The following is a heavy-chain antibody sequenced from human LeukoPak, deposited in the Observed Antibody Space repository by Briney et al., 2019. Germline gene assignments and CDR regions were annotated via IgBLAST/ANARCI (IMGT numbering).Heavy chain of an antibody. D-gene: IGHD4-17*01. CDR1: GYSFTAYY. J-gene: IGHJ4*02. Sequence: ASVKVSCKASGYSFTAYYMHWVRQAPGQGPEWMGWINPNSGGTNYAQKFQGRVTMTRDTSISTAYMELSRLRSDDTAVYYCARARTVQSHPVLGYWGQGTLVTVSS. CDR2: INPNSGGT. V-gene: IGHV1-2*02. CDR3: ARARTVQSHPVLGY.